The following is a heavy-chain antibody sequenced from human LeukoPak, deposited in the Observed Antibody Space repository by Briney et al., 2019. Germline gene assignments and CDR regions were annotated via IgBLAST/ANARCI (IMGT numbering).Heavy chain of an antibody. D-gene: IGHD6-19*01. CDR1: GFTLSSYA. CDR3: ARVNSGWYGPLDY. CDR2: ISGSGGST. Sequence: GGSLRLSCAASGFTLSSYAMSWVRQAPGKGLEWVSVISGSGGSTYYADSVKGRFTISRDNSKNTLYLQMNSLRAEDTAVYYCARVNSGWYGPLDYWGQGTLVTVSS. V-gene: IGHV3-23*01. J-gene: IGHJ4*02.